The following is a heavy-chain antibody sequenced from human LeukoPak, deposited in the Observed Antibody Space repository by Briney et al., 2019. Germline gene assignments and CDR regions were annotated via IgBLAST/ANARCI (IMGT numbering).Heavy chain of an antibody. V-gene: IGHV3-30*18. CDR2: ISYDGSNK. CDR3: GKEGEQEEFDY. J-gene: IGHJ4*02. CDR1: GFTFSSYG. D-gene: IGHD1-26*01. Sequence: GGSLRLSCAASGFTFSSYGMHWVRQAPGKGLEWVAVISYDGSNKYYADSVKGRFTISRDNSKNTLYLQMNSLRAEDTAVYYCGKEGEQEEFDYWGQGTLVTVSS.